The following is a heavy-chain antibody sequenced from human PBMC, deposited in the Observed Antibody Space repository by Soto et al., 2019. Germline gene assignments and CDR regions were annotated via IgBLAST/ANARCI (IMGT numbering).Heavy chain of an antibody. J-gene: IGHJ6*02. Sequence: QVQLVESGGGVVQPGRSLRLSCAASGYIFSNYGMHWVRQAPGKGLEGVAVTSYDGSKKYYADSVKGRFTISKDISKNTVYLQMNSLRIEDTAVYYCAKWGLSGHGMDVWGQGTTVTVSS. D-gene: IGHD7-27*01. CDR1: GYIFSNYG. CDR3: AKWGLSGHGMDV. V-gene: IGHV3-30*18. CDR2: TSYDGSKK.